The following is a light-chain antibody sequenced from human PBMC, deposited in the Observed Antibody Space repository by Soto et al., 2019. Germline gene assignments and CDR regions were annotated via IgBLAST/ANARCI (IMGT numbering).Light chain of an antibody. V-gene: IGKV1-5*01. Sequence: DIQMTQSPSTLSASVGDRVTITCRASQSISSWLAWYQQKPGKAPKLLIYDASNLERGVPSRFSGSGSGTEFTLTISSLQPDDFAAYHCQQYKSYSLTFGGGTKVEIK. CDR1: QSISSW. J-gene: IGKJ4*01. CDR2: DAS. CDR3: QQYKSYSLT.